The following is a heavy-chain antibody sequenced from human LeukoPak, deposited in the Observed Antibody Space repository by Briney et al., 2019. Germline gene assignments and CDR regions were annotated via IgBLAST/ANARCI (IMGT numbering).Heavy chain of an antibody. J-gene: IGHJ4*02. CDR2: INPDSGGT. Sequence: ASVKVSCKASGYTFSGYYLHWVRQAPGQGLEWMGWINPDSGGTNSAQKFQGRVTMTRDTSISTAYLELRGLRPDDTAVYYCARGGTYYIKLDYWGQGTLVTVSS. V-gene: IGHV1-2*02. CDR3: ARGGTYYIKLDY. CDR1: GYTFSGYY. D-gene: IGHD3-10*01.